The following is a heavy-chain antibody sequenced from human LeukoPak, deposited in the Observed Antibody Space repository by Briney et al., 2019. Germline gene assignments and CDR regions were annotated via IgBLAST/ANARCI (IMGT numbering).Heavy chain of an antibody. D-gene: IGHD6-19*01. CDR3: TTTPIAVAGTGFDY. CDR2: IKQDGSEK. J-gene: IGHJ4*02. V-gene: IGHV3-7*03. CDR1: TFTFSDYW. Sequence: GSLRLSCVVSTFTFSDYWMSWVRQAPGKGLEWVANIKQDGSEKYYVDSVKGRFTISRDNAKNSLYLQMNSLRVEDTAVYYCTTTPIAVAGTGFDYWGQGTLVTVSS.